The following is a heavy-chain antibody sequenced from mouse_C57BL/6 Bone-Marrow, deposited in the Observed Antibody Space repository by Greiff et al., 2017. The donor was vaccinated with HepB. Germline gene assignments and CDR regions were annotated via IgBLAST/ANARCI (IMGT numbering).Heavy chain of an antibody. CDR2: ISDGGSYT. V-gene: IGHV5-4*01. CDR1: GFTFSSYA. CDR3: ARERIYYGYGGAY. J-gene: IGHJ3*01. Sequence: EVMLVESGGGLVKPGGSLKLSCAASGFTFSSYAMSWVRQTPEKRLEWVATISDGGSYTYYPDNVKGRFTISRDNAKNNLYLQMSHLKSEDTAMYYCARERIYYGYGGAYWGQGTLVTVSA. D-gene: IGHD2-2*01.